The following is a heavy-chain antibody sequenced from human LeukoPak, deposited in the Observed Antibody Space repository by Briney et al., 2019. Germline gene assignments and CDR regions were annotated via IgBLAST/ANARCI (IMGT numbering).Heavy chain of an antibody. J-gene: IGHJ4*02. D-gene: IGHD2/OR15-2a*01. CDR2: IYSGGST. CDR1: TFIVSSSH. V-gene: IGHV3-53*01. CDR3: ARGRNYFPIDY. Sequence: GGSLRHSCAASTFIVSSSHMTWVRQTPGKGLEWVSVIYSGGSTFYADSVKGRFTISRDNSRNTLYLQMNSLRAEDTAVYYCARGRNYFPIDYWGQGTLVTVSS.